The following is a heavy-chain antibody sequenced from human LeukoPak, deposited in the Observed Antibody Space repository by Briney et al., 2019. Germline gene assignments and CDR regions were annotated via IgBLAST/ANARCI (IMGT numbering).Heavy chain of an antibody. CDR2: IYYSGST. CDR3: ASDYGDHALGAFDI. CDR1: GGSFSGYY. Sequence: SETLSLTCAVYGGSFSGYYWSWIRQPPGKGLEWIGSIYYSGSTYYNPSLKSRVTISVDTSKNQFSLKLSSVTAADTAVYYCASDYGDHALGAFDIWGQGTMVTVSS. V-gene: IGHV4-34*01. D-gene: IGHD4-17*01. J-gene: IGHJ3*02.